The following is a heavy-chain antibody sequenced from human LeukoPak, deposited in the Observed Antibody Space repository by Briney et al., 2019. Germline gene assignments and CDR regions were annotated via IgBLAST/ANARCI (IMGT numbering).Heavy chain of an antibody. J-gene: IGHJ5*02. V-gene: IGHV4-59*01. CDR2: IYYSGST. Sequence: PSETLSLTCTVSGGSISSYYWSWIRQPPGKGLEWIGYIYYSGSTNYNPSLKSRVTISVDTSKNQFSLKLSSVTAADTAVYYCARDRSYEGFNWFDPWGQGTLVTVSS. D-gene: IGHD5-18*01. CDR1: GGSISSYY. CDR3: ARDRSYEGFNWFDP.